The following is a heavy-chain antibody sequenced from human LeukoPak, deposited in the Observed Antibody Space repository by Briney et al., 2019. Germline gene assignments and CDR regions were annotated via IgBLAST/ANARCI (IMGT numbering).Heavy chain of an antibody. CDR2: IYYSGST. J-gene: IGHJ6*03. V-gene: IGHV4-59*01. Sequence: SETLSLTCTVSGGSISSYYWSWIRQPPGKGLEWIGYIYYSGSTNYNPSLKSRVTISVETSKNQFSLKLSSVTAADTAVYYCASLYGSGNTDVWGKGTTVTVSS. CDR3: ASLYGSGNTDV. CDR1: GGSISSYY. D-gene: IGHD3-10*01.